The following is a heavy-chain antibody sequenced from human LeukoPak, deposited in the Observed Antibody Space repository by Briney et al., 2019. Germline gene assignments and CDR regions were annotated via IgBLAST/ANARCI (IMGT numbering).Heavy chain of an antibody. D-gene: IGHD4-17*01. CDR1: GFTFGSYA. CDR3: AKDSTVVTFRHFQH. V-gene: IGHV3-23*01. Sequence: GGSLRLSCAASGFTFGSYAMSWVRQAPGKGLEWVSAISGSGGSTYYADSVKGRFTISRDNSKNTLYLQMNSLRAEDTAVYYCAKDSTVVTFRHFQHWGQGTLVTVSS. CDR2: ISGSGGST. J-gene: IGHJ1*01.